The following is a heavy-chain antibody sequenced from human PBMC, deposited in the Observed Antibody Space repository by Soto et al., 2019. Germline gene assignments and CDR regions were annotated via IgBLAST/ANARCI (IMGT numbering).Heavy chain of an antibody. CDR2: LSSSSSVI. V-gene: IGHV3-48*01. Sequence: EVQLLESGGGLVQPGGSLRLSCATSGFILSDCAMNWVRQAPGKGLEWVSYLSSSSSVIDYADSVKGRFTVSRDNARNSLHLQRNSLRAEDTAVYYCARDLSWGSNWYYYLDVWGKGTTVTVSS. D-gene: IGHD7-27*01. CDR1: GFILSDCA. CDR3: ARDLSWGSNWYYYLDV. J-gene: IGHJ6*03.